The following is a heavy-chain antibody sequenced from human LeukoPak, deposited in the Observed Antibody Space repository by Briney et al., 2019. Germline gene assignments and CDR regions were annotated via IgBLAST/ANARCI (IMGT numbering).Heavy chain of an antibody. V-gene: IGHV3-7*01. D-gene: IGHD6-13*01. CDR2: IKQDGSEK. CDR1: GFTLSNYW. CDR3: ARDGQQLVLSYYYYYYYMDV. J-gene: IGHJ6*03. Sequence: GGSLRLSCAASGFTLSNYWMSWVRQAPGKGLEWVANIKQDGSEKYYVDSVKGRFTISRDNAKNSLYLQMNSLRAEDTAVYYCARDGQQLVLSYYYYYYYMDVWGKGTTVTVSS.